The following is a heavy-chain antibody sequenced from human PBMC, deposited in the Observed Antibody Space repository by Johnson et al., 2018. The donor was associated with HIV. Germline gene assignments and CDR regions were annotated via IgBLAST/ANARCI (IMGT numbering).Heavy chain of an antibody. Sequence: VQLVESGGGVVRPGGSLRLSCAASGFTFGDYGMSWVRQPPGKGLEWVSYISRSGSTIYHADSVKGRLIISRDNAKNSLYLQMSSLRAEDTAVYYCAREGPYWAFDIWGQGTMVTVSS. CDR1: GFTFGDYG. V-gene: IGHV3-48*04. D-gene: IGHD2-15*01. J-gene: IGHJ3*02. CDR2: ISRSGSTI. CDR3: AREGPYWAFDI.